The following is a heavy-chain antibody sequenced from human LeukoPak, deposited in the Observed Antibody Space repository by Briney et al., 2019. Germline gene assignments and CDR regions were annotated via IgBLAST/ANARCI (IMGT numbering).Heavy chain of an antibody. CDR2: IIPLFGAA. D-gene: IGHD4-23*01. Sequence: SVKVSCKASGGTFSSFAINWVRQAPGQGLEWMGGIIPLFGAAKYAQKFQGRVTITAVESMSTAYMELSSLRSEDTAVYYCARGWLAETTVVTPYNYWGQGTLVTVSS. V-gene: IGHV1-69*13. J-gene: IGHJ4*02. CDR3: ARGWLAETTVVTPYNY. CDR1: GGTFSSFA.